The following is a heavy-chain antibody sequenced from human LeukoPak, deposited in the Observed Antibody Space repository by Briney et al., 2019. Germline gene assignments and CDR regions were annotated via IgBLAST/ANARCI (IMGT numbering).Heavy chain of an antibody. Sequence: GGSLRLSCAASGFTFSSYTMNWVRQAPGKGLEWVSGIGSNSVPTVYADSVKGRFTISRDNSKSMLYLQMDSLRVEDTAVYYCAKHCSGYCNTASEKRFDPWGQGTLVTVSS. D-gene: IGHD2-2*03. J-gene: IGHJ5*02. V-gene: IGHV3-23*01. CDR1: GFTFSSYT. CDR2: IGSNSVPT. CDR3: AKHCSGYCNTASEKRFDP.